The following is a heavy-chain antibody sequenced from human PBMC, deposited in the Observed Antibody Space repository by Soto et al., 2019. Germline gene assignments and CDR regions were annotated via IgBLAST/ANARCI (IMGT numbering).Heavy chain of an antibody. D-gene: IGHD3-9*01. V-gene: IGHV4-39*01. CDR1: YGSSISSSGY. CDR3: VRHNPRGGLVIIRPDFDY. Sequence: TVSYGSSISSSGYWTCNRQPPGKGLEWIGSIYYSGTTYYNPSLKSRVTISVDTSKNQFSLKLSSVTAADTAVYYCVRHNPRGGLVIIRPDFDYWGQGTLVTVSS. CDR2: IYYSGTT. J-gene: IGHJ4*02.